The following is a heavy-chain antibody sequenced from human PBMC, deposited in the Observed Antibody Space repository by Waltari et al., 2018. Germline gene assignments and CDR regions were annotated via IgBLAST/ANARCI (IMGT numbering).Heavy chain of an antibody. CDR2: IYQSGNT. CDR3: ARVADSSGLGYYNHYFMDV. Sequence: QVQLQESGPGLVKPSETLSLTCGASGYSMRSGSHWAWTRQPPGKGLEWIGSIYQSGNTYYNPSLQSRVTISIDTSKNQFSLILKSLTATDTAVYFCARVADSSGLGYYNHYFMDVWGKGAPVTVSS. V-gene: IGHV4-38-2*01. D-gene: IGHD6-19*01. CDR1: GYSMRSGSH. J-gene: IGHJ6*03.